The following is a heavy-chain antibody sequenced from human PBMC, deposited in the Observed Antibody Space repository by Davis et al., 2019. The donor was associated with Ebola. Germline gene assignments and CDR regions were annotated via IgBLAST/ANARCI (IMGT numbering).Heavy chain of an antibody. Sequence: SETLSLTCTVSGGPINSDHYWSWVRQPPGKGLEWIGYIYYSGSTYYNPSLKSRVTISVDTSKNQFSLKLSSVTAADTAVYYCARRYCSSTSCLDAFDIWGQGTMVTVSS. CDR1: GGPINSDHY. CDR3: ARRYCSSTSCLDAFDI. V-gene: IGHV4-30-4*01. D-gene: IGHD2-2*01. CDR2: IYYSGST. J-gene: IGHJ3*02.